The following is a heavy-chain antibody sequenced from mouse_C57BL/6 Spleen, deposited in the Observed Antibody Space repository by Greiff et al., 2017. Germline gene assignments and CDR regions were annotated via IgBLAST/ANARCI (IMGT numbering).Heavy chain of an antibody. J-gene: IGHJ3*01. CDR3: AIGRGASLAY. CDR1: GYTFTSYG. Sequence: QVHVKQSGAELVRPGASVKLSCKASGYTFTSYGISWVKQRTGQGLEWIGEIYPRCGTTNYNEKFKGKATLTADKSSSTAYMQLRSLTSEDSAVSVCAIGRGASLAYWGQGTLVTVSA. V-gene: IGHV1-81*01. CDR2: IYPRCGTT.